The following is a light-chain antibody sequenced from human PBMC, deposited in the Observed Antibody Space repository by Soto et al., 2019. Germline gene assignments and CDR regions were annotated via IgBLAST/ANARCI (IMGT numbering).Light chain of an antibody. CDR2: EVR. Sequence: QSVLTQPASVSGSPGQSITISCTGTSSDIGGYAYVSWYQQRPGKAPKLMIYEVRYRPSGVSNRFSGSKSGNTASLTISGLQADTEAGYYCCSYTRTSNHYFFGSGTKVTVL. J-gene: IGLJ1*01. CDR1: SSDIGGYAY. CDR3: CSYTRTSNHYF. V-gene: IGLV2-14*01.